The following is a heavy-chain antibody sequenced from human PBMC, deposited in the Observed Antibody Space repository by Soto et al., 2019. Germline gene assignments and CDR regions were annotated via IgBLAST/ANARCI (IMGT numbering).Heavy chain of an antibody. J-gene: IGHJ6*02. D-gene: IGHD5-18*01. CDR2: ISAYNGNT. V-gene: IGHV1-18*04. Sequence: ASVKVSCKASGYTFTSYGISWVRQVPGQGLEWMGWISAYNGNTNYAQKLQGRVTMTTDTSTSTAYMELRSLRSDDTAVYYCARFRLVDTAVVYYYYYGMDVWGQGTTVTVSS. CDR1: GYTFTSYG. CDR3: ARFRLVDTAVVYYYYYGMDV.